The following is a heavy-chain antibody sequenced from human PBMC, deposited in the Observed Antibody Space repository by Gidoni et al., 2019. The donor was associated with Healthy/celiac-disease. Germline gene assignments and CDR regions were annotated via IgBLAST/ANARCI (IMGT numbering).Heavy chain of an antibody. J-gene: IGHJ4*02. CDR3: AKENSGSYYGSDY. V-gene: IGHV3-30*18. CDR2: KSYDGSNK. CDR1: GFTFSSYG. Sequence: VQLVESGGGVVQPGRSLRLSCAASGFTFSSYGMHWVRQAPGKGLEWVAVKSYDGSNKYYADSVKGRFTISRDNSKNTLYLQMNSLRAEDTAVYYCAKENSGSYYGSDYWGQGTLVTVSS. D-gene: IGHD1-26*01.